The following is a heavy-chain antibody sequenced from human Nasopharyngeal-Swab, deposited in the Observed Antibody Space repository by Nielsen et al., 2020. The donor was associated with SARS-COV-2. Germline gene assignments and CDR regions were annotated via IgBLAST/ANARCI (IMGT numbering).Heavy chain of an antibody. CDR2: ISSSGSTI. D-gene: IGHD4-17*01. J-gene: IGHJ4*02. CDR1: GFTFSDYY. CDR3: ASGWSTVTGFGY. V-gene: IGHV3-11*04. Sequence: GESLKISCAASGFTFSDYYMSWIRQAPGKGLEWVSYISSSGSTIYYADSVKGRFTISRDNAKNSLYLQMNSLRAEDTAVYYCASGWSTVTGFGYWGQGTLVTVSS.